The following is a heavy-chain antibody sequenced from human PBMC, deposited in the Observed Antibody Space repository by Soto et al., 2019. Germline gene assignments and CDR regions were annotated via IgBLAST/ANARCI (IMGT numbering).Heavy chain of an antibody. D-gene: IGHD2-2*01. V-gene: IGHV3-48*01. J-gene: IGHJ5*01. CDR1: GFTFSSYS. CDR2: ISSSRSTI. CDR3: ARDCPGSSTTCYGNEWFDS. Sequence: EVQLVESGGGLVQPGGSLRLSCAASGFTFSSYSMNWVRQAPGKGLEWVSYISSSRSTIYYADSVKGRFTISRDNAKNSLDLQMNSLRAEDTAVYYCARDCPGSSTTCYGNEWFDSWGQGTLVTVSS.